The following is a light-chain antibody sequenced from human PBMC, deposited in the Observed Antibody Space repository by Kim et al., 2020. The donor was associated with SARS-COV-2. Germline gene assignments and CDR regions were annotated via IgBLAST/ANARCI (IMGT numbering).Light chain of an antibody. CDR3: SSFRSGNTLL. V-gene: IGLV2-14*04. J-gene: IGLJ3*02. CDR2: DVD. CDR1: GSNVAAYNF. Sequence: GHSFTIACPGTGSNVAAYNFVSWYHQHPGEAPKVIIYDVDNRPSGVSNRFSGSKSGNTASLTISEVQAEDEADYYCSSFRSGNTLLFGGGTQLTVL.